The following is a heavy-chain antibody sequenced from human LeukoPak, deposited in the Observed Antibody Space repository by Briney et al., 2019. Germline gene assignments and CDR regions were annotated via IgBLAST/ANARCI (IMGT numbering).Heavy chain of an antibody. Sequence: AGGSLRLSCVASGFPFSSYWMTWVRQAPGKGLEWVANIKQDGSKKSYVDSVKGRFTISRDNAKNSLYLQMNSLRAEDTAVYYCAREYYDFWSGPDYWGQGTLVTVSS. D-gene: IGHD3-3*01. V-gene: IGHV3-7*01. J-gene: IGHJ4*02. CDR1: GFPFSSYW. CDR3: AREYYDFWSGPDY. CDR2: IKQDGSKK.